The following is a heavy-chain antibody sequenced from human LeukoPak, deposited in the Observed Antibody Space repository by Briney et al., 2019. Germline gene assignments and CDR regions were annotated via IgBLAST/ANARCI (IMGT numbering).Heavy chain of an antibody. CDR2: IYHSGST. D-gene: IGHD3-22*01. J-gene: IGHJ4*02. CDR1: GYSISSGYY. Sequence: PSETLSLTCAVSGYSISSGYYWGWIRQPPGKGLEWIGSIYHSGSTYYNPSLKSRVTISVDTSKNQFSLKLSSVTAADTAVYYCARRRDYYDSSGYFRFDYWGQGALVTVSS. CDR3: ARRRDYYDSSGYFRFDY. V-gene: IGHV4-38-2*01.